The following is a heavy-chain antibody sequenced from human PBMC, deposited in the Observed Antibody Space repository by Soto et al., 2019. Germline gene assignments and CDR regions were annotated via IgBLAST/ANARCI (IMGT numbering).Heavy chain of an antibody. Sequence: QVQLVESGGGVVQPGRSLRLSCAASGFTFSSYGMHWVRQAPVKGLEWVAVISYDGSNKYYADSVKGRFTISRDNSKNTLYLQMNSLRAEDTAVYYCAKEPHYYDSSGFYFDYWGQGTLVTVSS. V-gene: IGHV3-30*18. CDR1: GFTFSSYG. CDR2: ISYDGSNK. D-gene: IGHD3-22*01. J-gene: IGHJ4*02. CDR3: AKEPHYYDSSGFYFDY.